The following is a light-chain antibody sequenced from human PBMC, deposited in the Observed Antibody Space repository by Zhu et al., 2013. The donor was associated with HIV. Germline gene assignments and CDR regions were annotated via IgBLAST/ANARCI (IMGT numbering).Light chain of an antibody. CDR2: KND. V-gene: IGLV1-44*01. J-gene: IGLJ2*01. CDR3: AAWDDSLNGHVV. CDR1: TSNIGSNT. Sequence: QSVLTQPPSASGTPGQRVTISCSGSTSNIGSNTVNWYQQVPGTAPKLLIYKNDQRPSGVPDRLSGSKSGTSASLAISGLQSEDEGDYYCAAWDDSLNGHVVFGGGTKLTVL.